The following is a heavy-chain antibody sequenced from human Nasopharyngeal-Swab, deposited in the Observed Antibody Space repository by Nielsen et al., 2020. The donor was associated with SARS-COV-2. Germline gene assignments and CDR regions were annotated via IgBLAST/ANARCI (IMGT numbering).Heavy chain of an antibody. CDR1: GYTFTSYG. CDR2: INAFNGNT. CDR3: ARVPLWFGELLDNWFDP. D-gene: IGHD3-10*01. J-gene: IGHJ5*02. V-gene: IGHV1-18*01. Sequence: SVNVSCKASGYTFTSYGISWVRQAPGQGLEWMGWINAFNGNTNYAQKLQGRVTMTTDTSTSTAYMELRSLRSDDTAVYYCARVPLWFGELLDNWFDPWGQGTLVTVSS.